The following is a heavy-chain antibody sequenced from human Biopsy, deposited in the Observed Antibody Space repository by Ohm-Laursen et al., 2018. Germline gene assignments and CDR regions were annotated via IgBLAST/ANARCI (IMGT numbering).Heavy chain of an antibody. CDR2: SSGSGDAK. Sequence: SLRLSCTASGFSFRNYAMSWVRQAPGKGLEWLSESSGSGDAKYYADSVEGRFTISKDISKNTLYLQMNSLSVDDTAIYYCAKNQAHNEGVTDHFDSWGQGTQVTVSS. J-gene: IGHJ4*02. CDR1: GFSFRNYA. CDR3: AKNQAHNEGVTDHFDS. D-gene: IGHD3-10*01. V-gene: IGHV3-23*01.